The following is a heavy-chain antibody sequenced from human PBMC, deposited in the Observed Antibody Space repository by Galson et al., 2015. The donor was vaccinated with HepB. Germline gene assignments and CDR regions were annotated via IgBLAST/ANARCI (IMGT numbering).Heavy chain of an antibody. J-gene: IGHJ4*02. CDR3: ARGPLILTGYYYFDH. CDR1: GGAFSSYA. D-gene: IGHD3-9*01. CDR2: ILPIFGTA. V-gene: IGHV1-69*13. Sequence: SVKVSCKASGGAFSSYAFSWVRQAPGQGLEWMGGILPIFGTANYAQKFQGRVTITADDSTRTVYVDLNGLRSEDTAVYYCARGPLILTGYYYFDHWGQGTLVTVSS.